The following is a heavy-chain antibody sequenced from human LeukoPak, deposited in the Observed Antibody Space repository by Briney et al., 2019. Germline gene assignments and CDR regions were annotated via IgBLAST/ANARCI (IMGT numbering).Heavy chain of an antibody. J-gene: IGHJ5*02. CDR3: ARGNWNDVSQNWFDP. D-gene: IGHD1-1*01. CDR2: IYHTGHT. CDR1: GGSVSGYY. Sequence: PSETLSLTCTVSGGSVSGYYWSWIRQPPGGGLEWIGYIYHTGHTHYNASLKGRVTMSVDTSKNQFSLKLSSVTAADTAVYYCARGNWNDVSQNWFDPWGQGTLVTVSS. V-gene: IGHV4-59*02.